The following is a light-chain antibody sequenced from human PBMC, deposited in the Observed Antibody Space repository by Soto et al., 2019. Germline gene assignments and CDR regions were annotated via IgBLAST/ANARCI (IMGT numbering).Light chain of an antibody. Sequence: EIVLTQSPATLSLSPGERATLSCGASQSVSSFLAWYQQKPGQAPRLLIYDASKRATGIPTRFSGSGSGTDFTLTISSLEPEDFAVYYCQQRINWPLTFGGGTKVGIK. V-gene: IGKV3-11*01. J-gene: IGKJ4*01. CDR3: QQRINWPLT. CDR2: DAS. CDR1: QSVSSF.